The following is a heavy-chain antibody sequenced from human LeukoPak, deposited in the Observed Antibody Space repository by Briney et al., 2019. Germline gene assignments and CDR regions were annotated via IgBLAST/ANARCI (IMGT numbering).Heavy chain of an antibody. D-gene: IGHD2-15*01. V-gene: IGHV3-48*03. CDR3: ARDATDYYYGMDV. J-gene: IGHJ6*02. CDR2: ISGSASTI. CDR1: GFTFSSFE. Sequence: PGGSLGLSCAASGFTFSSFEMNWVRQAPGKGLEWVSYISGSASTIYYADSVKGRFTISRDNAKNSLYLQMNSLRAEDTAVYYCARDATDYYYGMDVWGQGTTVTVSS.